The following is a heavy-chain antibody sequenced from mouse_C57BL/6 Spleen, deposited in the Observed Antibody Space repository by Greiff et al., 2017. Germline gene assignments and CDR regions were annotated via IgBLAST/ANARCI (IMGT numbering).Heavy chain of an antibody. D-gene: IGHD1-1*01. V-gene: IGHV2-5*01. J-gene: IGHJ3*01. CDR3: AKGDYYGSSPAY. Sequence: VQLQESGPGLVQPSQSLSITCTVSGFSLTSYGVHWVRQSPGKGLEWLGVIWRGGSTDYNAAFMSRLSITKDNSKSQVFFKMNSLQADDTAIYYCAKGDYYGSSPAYWGQGTLVTVSA. CDR1: GFSLTSYG. CDR2: IWRGGST.